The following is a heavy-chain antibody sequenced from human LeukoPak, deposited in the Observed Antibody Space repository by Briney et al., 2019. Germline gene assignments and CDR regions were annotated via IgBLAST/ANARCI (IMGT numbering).Heavy chain of an antibody. Sequence: PSQTLSLTCTVSGGSISRYNWSWMRRPPGKGVEWIGYIYYSGSTNYNPSLKSRVTISVDTSKNQFSLKLSSVTAADTAVYYCARPRRDGYINAFDIWGQGTMVTVSS. V-gene: IGHV4-59*08. D-gene: IGHD5-24*01. CDR2: IYYSGST. J-gene: IGHJ3*02. CDR3: ARPRRDGYINAFDI. CDR1: GGSISRYN.